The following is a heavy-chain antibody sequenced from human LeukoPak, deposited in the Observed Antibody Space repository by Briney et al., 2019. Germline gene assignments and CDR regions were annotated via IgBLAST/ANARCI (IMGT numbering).Heavy chain of an antibody. D-gene: IGHD2-15*01. CDR2: LDESGRP. Sequence: PSETLSLTCSVSGGSIRSGDHHWAWGRQPPGKGLEFIGSLDESGRPYYNRPLKSRVSISGDTSGKQFSLNLTSVTAADTAVYFCARDLGGYPFFMDVWGRGTTVSVSS. CDR1: GGSIRSGDHH. V-gene: IGHV4-39*07. CDR3: ARDLGGYPFFMDV. J-gene: IGHJ6*03.